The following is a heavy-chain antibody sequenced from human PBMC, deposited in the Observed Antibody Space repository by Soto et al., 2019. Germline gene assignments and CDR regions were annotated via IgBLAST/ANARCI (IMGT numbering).Heavy chain of an antibody. V-gene: IGHV1-46*03. CDR3: ARGRYCSSTSCYAPRWFDP. CDR2: INPSGGST. J-gene: IGHJ5*02. D-gene: IGHD2-2*01. Sequence: GASVKVSCKASGYTFTSYYMHWVRQAPGQGLEWVGIINPSGGSTSYAQKFQGRVTMTRDTSTSTVYMELSSLRSEDTAVYYCARGRYCSSTSCYAPRWFDPWGQGTLVTVSS. CDR1: GYTFTSYY.